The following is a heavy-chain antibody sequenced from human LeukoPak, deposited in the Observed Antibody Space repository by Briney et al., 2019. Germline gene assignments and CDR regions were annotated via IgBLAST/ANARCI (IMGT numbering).Heavy chain of an antibody. CDR2: FDPEDGDT. J-gene: IGHJ4*02. D-gene: IGHD2-2*01. Sequence: ASVKVSCKVSGYTLTELSMHWVRQAPGKGLEWMGGFDPEDGDTIYAQKFQGRVTMTEDTSTDTAYMELSSLRSEDTAVYYCATGPMPAAYFDYWGQGTLVTVSS. V-gene: IGHV1-24*01. CDR1: GYTLTELS. CDR3: ATGPMPAAYFDY.